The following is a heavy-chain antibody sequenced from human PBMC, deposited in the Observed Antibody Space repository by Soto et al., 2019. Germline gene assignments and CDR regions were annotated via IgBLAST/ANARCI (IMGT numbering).Heavy chain of an antibody. V-gene: IGHV3-23*01. J-gene: IGHJ4*02. Sequence: EVQLLGSGGGLVQPGGSLRLSCAASGFTFSSYAMSWVRQAPGKGLEWVSGISGSGVSTNYADSVKGRFTISRDNSKNTLYLQMTSLRAEDTAAYYCAKEVGYSSGYDYFDYWGQGTLVTVSS. CDR1: GFTFSSYA. CDR3: AKEVGYSSGYDYFDY. D-gene: IGHD6-19*01. CDR2: ISGSGVST.